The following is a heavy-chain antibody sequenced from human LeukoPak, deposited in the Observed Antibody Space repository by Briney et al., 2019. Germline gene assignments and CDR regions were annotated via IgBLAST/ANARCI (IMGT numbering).Heavy chain of an antibody. CDR3: ARDVDYDSSGYYSDAFDI. CDR2: ISSSSSYI. J-gene: IGHJ3*02. CDR1: GFTFSSYT. D-gene: IGHD3-22*01. V-gene: IGHV3-21*01. Sequence: PGGSLRLSCAASGFTFSSYTMSWVRQAPGKGLEWVSSISSSSSYIYYADSVKGRFTISRDNAKNSLYLQMNSLRAEDTAVYYCARDVDYDSSGYYSDAFDIWGQGTMVTVSS.